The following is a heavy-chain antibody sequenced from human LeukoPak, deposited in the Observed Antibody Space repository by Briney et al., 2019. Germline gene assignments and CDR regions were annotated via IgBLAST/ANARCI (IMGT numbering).Heavy chain of an antibody. CDR2: IYYSGST. V-gene: IGHV4-59*01. J-gene: IGHJ5*02. Sequence: PSETLSLTCTVSGGSINSYYWSWIRQPPEKGLEWIGYIYYSGSTNYNPSLKSRVTISVDTSKNQFSLKMSSVTAADTAVYYCARARDGHINNWFDPWGQGTLVTVSS. CDR3: ARARDGHINNWFDP. CDR1: GGSINSYY. D-gene: IGHD5-24*01.